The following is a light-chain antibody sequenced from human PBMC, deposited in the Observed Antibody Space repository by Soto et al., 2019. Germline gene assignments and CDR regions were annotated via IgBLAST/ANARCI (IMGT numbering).Light chain of an antibody. Sequence: EIVLTQSPATLSLSPGERGTLSCRASQSVSSYLAWYQQKPGQAPRLLIYDASNRATGIPARFSGSGSGTDFTLTISSLEPEDFPVYYCQQRSNWLLTFGGGTKVEIK. CDR3: QQRSNWLLT. J-gene: IGKJ4*01. CDR1: QSVSSY. V-gene: IGKV3-11*01. CDR2: DAS.